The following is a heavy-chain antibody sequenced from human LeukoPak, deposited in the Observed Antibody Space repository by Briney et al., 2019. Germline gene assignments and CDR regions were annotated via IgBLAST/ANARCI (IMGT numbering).Heavy chain of an antibody. Sequence: SGTLSLTCTVSGGSISSSGYYWGWIRQPPGKGLEWIGSISSGGSTHYIPSLKSRVTISVDTSKNQFSLKLSSVTAADTAVYYCARRSYDGSGYYYVDYWGQGTLVTVSS. J-gene: IGHJ4*02. CDR1: GGSISSSGYY. D-gene: IGHD3-22*01. CDR2: ISSGGST. CDR3: ARRSYDGSGYYYVDY. V-gene: IGHV4-39*01.